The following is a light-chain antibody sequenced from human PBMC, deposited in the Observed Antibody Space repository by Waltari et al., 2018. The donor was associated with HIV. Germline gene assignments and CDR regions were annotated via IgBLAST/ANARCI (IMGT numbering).Light chain of an antibody. CDR2: EVS. V-gene: IGLV2-14*01. CDR3: NSYTSSNTYV. CDR1: NSDVGGYNY. J-gene: IGLJ1*01. Sequence: QSALTQPASVSGFPGQSLTGSCPGTNSDVGGYNYVSWYQQHPGKAPRLMIYEVSDRPSGISNRFSGSKSGNTASLTISGLQAEDEADYFCNSYTSSNTYVFGSGTKVTVL.